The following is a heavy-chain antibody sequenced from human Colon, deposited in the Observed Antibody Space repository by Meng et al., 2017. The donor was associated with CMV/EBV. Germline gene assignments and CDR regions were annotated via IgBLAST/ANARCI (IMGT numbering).Heavy chain of an antibody. Sequence: LSLTCAVYGGYFSGFHCNWIRQPPGKGLEWIGEIHPGGWTNYNPSLKSRVTMSIDTSKNQFSLKVNSVTAADTAVYFCVRAMNEEINWGQGTLVTVSS. V-gene: IGHV4-34*01. D-gene: IGHD5-24*01. CDR1: GGYFSGFH. CDR2: IHPGGWT. J-gene: IGHJ4*02. CDR3: VRAMNEEIN.